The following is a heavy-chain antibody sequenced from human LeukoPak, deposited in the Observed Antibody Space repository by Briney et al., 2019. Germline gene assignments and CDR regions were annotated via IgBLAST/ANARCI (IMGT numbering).Heavy chain of an antibody. CDR2: IIPLFGTA. V-gene: IGHV1-69*01. Sequence: SVKVSCKASGGTFSSYAISWVRQAPGQGLEWMGGIIPLFGTANYGQKFQGRVTITADESTSTAYMELSSLRSEDTAVYYCARSCGGSCYSRDSSGWFHDAFDIWGQGTMVTVSS. J-gene: IGHJ3*02. CDR3: ARSCGGSCYSRDSSGWFHDAFDI. D-gene: IGHD2-15*01. CDR1: GGTFSSYA.